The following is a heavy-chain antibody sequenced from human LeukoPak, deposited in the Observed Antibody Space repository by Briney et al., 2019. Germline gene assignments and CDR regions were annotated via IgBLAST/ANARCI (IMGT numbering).Heavy chain of an antibody. V-gene: IGHV4-39*07. CDR2: IYYSGST. J-gene: IGHJ1*01. CDR3: ARSTYYYDSSGYYHGYFQH. Sequence: SETLSLTCTVSGGSISSSSYYWGWTRQPPGKGLEWIGSIYYSGSTYYNPSLKSRVTISVDTSKNQFSLKLSSVTAADTAVYYCARSTYYYDSSGYYHGYFQHWGQGTLVTVSS. D-gene: IGHD3-22*01. CDR1: GGSISSSSYY.